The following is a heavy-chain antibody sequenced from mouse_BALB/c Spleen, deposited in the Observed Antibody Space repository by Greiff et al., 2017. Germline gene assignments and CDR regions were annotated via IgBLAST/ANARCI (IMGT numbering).Heavy chain of an antibody. Sequence: QVQLQQPGAELVKPGASVKLSCKASGYTFTSYWMHWVKQRPGQGLEWIGEINPSNGRTNYNEKFKSKATLTVDKSSSTAYMQLSSLTSEDSAVYYCARGAIYYGKERGYYAMDYWGQGTSVTVSS. J-gene: IGHJ4*01. CDR3: ARGAIYYGKERGYYAMDY. V-gene: IGHV1S81*02. D-gene: IGHD2-1*01. CDR1: GYTFTSYW. CDR2: INPSNGRT.